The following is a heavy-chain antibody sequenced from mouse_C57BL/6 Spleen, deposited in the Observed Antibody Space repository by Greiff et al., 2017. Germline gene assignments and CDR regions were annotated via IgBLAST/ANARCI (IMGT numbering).Heavy chain of an antibody. CDR2: INPNNGGT. D-gene: IGHD1-1*01. CDR1: GYTFTDYN. J-gene: IGHJ4*01. Sequence: EVKLQESGPELVKPGASVKIPCKASGYTFTDYNMDWVKQSHGKSLEWIGDINPNNGGTIYNQQFKGKATLTVDKSSSTAYLELRSRTSEDTAVYDCARYYYGSYCARDYWGQGTSVTVSA. CDR3: ARYYYGSYCARDY. V-gene: IGHV1-18*01.